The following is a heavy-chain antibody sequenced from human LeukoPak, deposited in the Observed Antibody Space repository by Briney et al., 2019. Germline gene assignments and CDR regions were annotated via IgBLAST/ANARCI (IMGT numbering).Heavy chain of an antibody. CDR3: ARDPGYDFWSGYDY. V-gene: IGHV1-18*01. D-gene: IGHD3-3*01. Sequence: ASVKVSCKASGYTFTSYGINWVRQAPGQGLEWMGWISAYTGNTNYAQRLQGRVTMTTDTSTSTAYMELRRLRSDDTAVYYCARDPGYDFWSGYDYWGQGTLVTVSS. J-gene: IGHJ4*02. CDR2: ISAYTGNT. CDR1: GYTFTSYG.